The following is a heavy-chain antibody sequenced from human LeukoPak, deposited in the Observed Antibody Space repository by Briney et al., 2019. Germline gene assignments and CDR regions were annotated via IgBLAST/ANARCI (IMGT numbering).Heavy chain of an antibody. J-gene: IGHJ3*02. CDR1: GFTFSSYW. CDR3: ARADIVGAGGVGAFDI. V-gene: IGHV3-7*01. Sequence: GGSLRLSCAASGFTFSSYWMSWVRQAPGKGLEWVASIKQDGSEKYYVDSVKGRFTISRDNAKNSLYLQMNSLRAEDTAVYYCARADIVGAGGVGAFDIWGQGTMVTVSS. CDR2: IKQDGSEK. D-gene: IGHD1-26*01.